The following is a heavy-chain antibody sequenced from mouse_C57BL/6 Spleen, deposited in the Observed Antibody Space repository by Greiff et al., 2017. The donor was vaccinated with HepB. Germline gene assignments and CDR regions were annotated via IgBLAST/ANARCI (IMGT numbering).Heavy chain of an antibody. CDR2: ISSGGSYT. CDR1: GFTFSSYG. CDR3: ARHPLYSNYPYWYFDV. J-gene: IGHJ1*03. Sequence: EVMLVESGGDLVKPGGSLKLSCAASGFTFSSYGMSWVRQTPDKRLEWVATISSGGSYTYYPDSVKGRFTISRDNAKNTLYLQMSSLKSEDTAMYYCARHPLYSNYPYWYFDVWGTGTTVTVSS. V-gene: IGHV5-6*01. D-gene: IGHD2-5*01.